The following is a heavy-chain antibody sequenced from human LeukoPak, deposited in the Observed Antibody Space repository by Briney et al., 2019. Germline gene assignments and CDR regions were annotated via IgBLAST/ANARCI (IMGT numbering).Heavy chain of an antibody. CDR2: INPSGGST. D-gene: IGHD6-6*01. J-gene: IGHJ5*02. CDR3: ARGEGIAARRQKNWFDP. CDR1: GYTFTGYY. Sequence: ASVKVSCKASGYTFTGYYMHWVRQAPGQGLEWMGIINPSGGSTSYAQKFQGRVTMTRDTSTSTVYMELSSLRSEDTAVYYCARGEGIAARRQKNWFDPWGQGTLVTVSS. V-gene: IGHV1-46*01.